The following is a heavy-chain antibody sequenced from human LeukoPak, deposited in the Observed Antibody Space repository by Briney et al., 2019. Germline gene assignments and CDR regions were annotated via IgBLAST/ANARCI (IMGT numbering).Heavy chain of an antibody. J-gene: IGHJ6*02. CDR1: GFTFSSYW. Sequence: HPGGSLRLSCAASGFTFSSYWMHWVRQAPGKGLVWVSRINGDGSSTNYADSVKGRFTISRDNAKNTLYLQMNSLRDEDTAVYHCARVDIRGYRSFYHYYGMDVWGQGTTVIVPS. V-gene: IGHV3-74*01. CDR2: INGDGSST. CDR3: ARVDIRGYRSFYHYYGMDV. D-gene: IGHD3-22*01.